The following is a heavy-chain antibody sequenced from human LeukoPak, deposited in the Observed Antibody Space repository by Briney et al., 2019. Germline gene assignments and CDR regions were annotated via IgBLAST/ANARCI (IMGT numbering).Heavy chain of an antibody. CDR2: ISSSGSI. V-gene: IGHV3-48*04. CDR1: GFTFSSYS. D-gene: IGHD3-22*01. CDR3: ARDWRDSSGKFPNDAFDI. J-gene: IGHJ3*02. Sequence: GGSLRLSCAASGFTFSSYSMNWVRQAPGKGLEWVSYISSSGSIYYAGSVKGRFNISRDNAKNSLYLQMNSLRAEDTAVYCARDWRDSSGKFPNDAFDIWGQGTMVTVSS.